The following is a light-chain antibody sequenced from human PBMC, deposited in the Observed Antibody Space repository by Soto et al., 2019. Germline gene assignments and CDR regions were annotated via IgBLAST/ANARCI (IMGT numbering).Light chain of an antibody. Sequence: QTVVTQEPSFSVSPGGTVTLTCGLSSGSVSTSYYPSWYQQTPGQAPRTLIDSTNTRSSGVPDRFSGSILGNKAALTITGAQADDESDYYCVLYMGSGIRAFGGGTKLTVL. CDR2: STN. CDR3: VLYMGSGIRA. J-gene: IGLJ3*02. V-gene: IGLV8-61*01. CDR1: SGSVSTSYY.